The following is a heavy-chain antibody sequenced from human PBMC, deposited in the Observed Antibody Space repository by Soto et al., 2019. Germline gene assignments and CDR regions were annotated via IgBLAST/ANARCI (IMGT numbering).Heavy chain of an antibody. CDR2: TYYRSKWFN. CDR3: VRGSQWLLIPDYYYGMDV. V-gene: IGHV6-1*01. J-gene: IGHJ6*02. Sequence: SQTLSLTCAISGDGVSSNSAAWNWIRQSPSRGLEWLGRTYYRSKWFNDYAMTVKSRISISADTSKNNFALQLNSVSPEDTAVYYCVRGSQWLLIPDYYYGMDVWGQGTTVTVSS. D-gene: IGHD6-19*01. CDR1: GDGVSSNSAA.